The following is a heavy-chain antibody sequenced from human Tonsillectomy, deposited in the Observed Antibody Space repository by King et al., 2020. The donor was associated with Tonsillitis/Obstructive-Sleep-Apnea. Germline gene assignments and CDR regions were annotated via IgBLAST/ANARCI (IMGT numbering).Heavy chain of an antibody. CDR3: TPQVGYSSGRSYYYYYYMDV. CDR1: GFTFSGSA. CDR2: IRSKANSYAT. D-gene: IGHD6-19*01. V-gene: IGHV3-73*02. Sequence: VQLVESGGGLVQPGGSLKLSCAASGFTFSGSAMHWVRQASGKGLEWVGRIRSKANSYATAYAASVKGRFTISRDDSKNTAYLQMNSLKTEDTAVYYCTPQVGYSSGRSYYYYYYMDVWGKGTTVTVSS. J-gene: IGHJ6*03.